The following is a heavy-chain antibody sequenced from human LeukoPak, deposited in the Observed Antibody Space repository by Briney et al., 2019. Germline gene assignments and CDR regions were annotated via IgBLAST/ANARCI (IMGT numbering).Heavy chain of an antibody. J-gene: IGHJ6*02. Sequence: GGSLRLSCAASGFIFSNSAMSWVRQAPGRGLEWVSAISGSGGSTYYADSVKGRFTISGHNSKNTLYLQMNSLRAEDTAVYYCAREDRSGPDGPYYYYGMDVWGQGTTVTVSS. CDR2: ISGSGGST. CDR1: GFIFSNSA. D-gene: IGHD3-10*01. CDR3: AREDRSGPDGPYYYYGMDV. V-gene: IGHV3-23*01.